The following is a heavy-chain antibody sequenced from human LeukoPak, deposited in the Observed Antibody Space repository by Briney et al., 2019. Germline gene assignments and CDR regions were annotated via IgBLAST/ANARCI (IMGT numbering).Heavy chain of an antibody. CDR2: ISGSGGGT. D-gene: IGHD1-7*01. J-gene: IGHJ5*02. V-gene: IGHV3-23*01. Sequence: GGSLRLSCAASGLTFRSYAMTWVRQAPGRGLEWVSIISGSGGGTYYADSVKGRFTISRDNSKSTLYLQMNSLRAEDTAVFYCANDYLSSSHDSFENYFDPWGQGTLVTVSS. CDR1: GLTFRSYA. CDR3: ANDYLSSSHDSFENYFDP.